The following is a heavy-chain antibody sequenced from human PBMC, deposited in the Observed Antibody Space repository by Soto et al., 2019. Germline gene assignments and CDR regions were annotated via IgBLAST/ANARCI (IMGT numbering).Heavy chain of an antibody. J-gene: IGHJ4*02. V-gene: IGHV1-46*01. CDR1: GSTFTSYY. Sequence: QVQLVQYGAEVKKPGASVTVSCKASGSTFTSYYMHWVRQAPGQGLEWMGIINPGGGTSDAQKFHGRVIMTRDTSTSTVYMELSGLRSEDTAVYYCARVYCSCGSCYGIDYWGQGTLVTVSS. CDR2: INPGGGT. CDR3: ARVYCSCGSCYGIDY. D-gene: IGHD2-15*01.